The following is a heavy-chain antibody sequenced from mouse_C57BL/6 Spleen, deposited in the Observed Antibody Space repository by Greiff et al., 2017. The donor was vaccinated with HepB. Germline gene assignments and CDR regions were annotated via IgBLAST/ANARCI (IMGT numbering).Heavy chain of an antibody. CDR2: ISYDGSN. J-gene: IGHJ3*01. CDR1: GYSITSGYY. CDR3: ALLPAY. Sequence: VQLKESGPGLVKPSQSLSLTCSVTGYSITSGYYWNWIRQFPGNKLEWMGYISYDGSNNYNPSLKIRISITRDTSKNQFFLKLNSVTTEDTATYFCALLPAYWGQGTLVTVSA. D-gene: IGHD1-1*01. V-gene: IGHV3-6*01.